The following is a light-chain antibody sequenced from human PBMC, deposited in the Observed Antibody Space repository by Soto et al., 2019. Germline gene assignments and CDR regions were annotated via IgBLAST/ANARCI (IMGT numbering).Light chain of an antibody. J-gene: IGKJ2*01. Sequence: ESVLTQSPATLSLSPGERVTLSCRASQSVSSYLAWYQQKPGQAPRLLIYHASNRATGIPARFSGSGSGTDFTLTIRSLEPEDCAVSCCQQRSNWPRTFGQGTELAIK. CDR1: QSVSSY. CDR2: HAS. V-gene: IGKV3-11*01. CDR3: QQRSNWPRT.